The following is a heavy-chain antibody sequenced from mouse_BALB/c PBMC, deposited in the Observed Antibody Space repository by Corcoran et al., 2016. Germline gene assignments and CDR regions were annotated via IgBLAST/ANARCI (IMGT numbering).Heavy chain of an antibody. V-gene: IGHV1-26*01. J-gene: IGHJ2*01. D-gene: IGHD2-3*01. CDR2: INPYNGAT. CDR1: GYSFTGYY. Sequence: EVQLQQSGPELVKPGASVKISCKASGYSFTGYYMHWVKQSHVKSLEWIGRINPYNGATSYNQNFKDKASLTVDKSSSTAYMKLHSLTSEDSAVYYCARSGIYDGYHYFDYWGQGTTLTVSS. CDR3: ARSGIYDGYHYFDY.